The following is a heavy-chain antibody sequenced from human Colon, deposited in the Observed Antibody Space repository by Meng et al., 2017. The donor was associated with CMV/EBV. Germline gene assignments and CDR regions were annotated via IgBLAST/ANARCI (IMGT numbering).Heavy chain of an antibody. J-gene: IGHJ4*02. D-gene: IGHD3-3*01. V-gene: IGHV3-23*01. CDR3: AKGREYIDFWSGFT. CDR1: GFHFNNYA. CDR2: ISGGGTTT. Sequence: GSGFHFNNYALSVVRHAPGKGLEWLSVISGGGTTTYYADSVKVRFTISRDNSKNTVYLQMNSQEAEDTALYYCAKGREYIDFWSGFTWGQGTLVTVSS.